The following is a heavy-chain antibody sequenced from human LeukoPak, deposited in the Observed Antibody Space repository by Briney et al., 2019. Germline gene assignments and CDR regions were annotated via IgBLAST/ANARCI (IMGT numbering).Heavy chain of an antibody. J-gene: IGHJ4*02. CDR3: ATAEGTSGYFDFDY. CDR1: GYTLTELS. V-gene: IGHV1-24*01. D-gene: IGHD3-22*01. Sequence: ASVKVSCKVSGYTLTELSMHWVRQAPGKGLEWMGGFDPEDGETIYAQKFQGRVTMTEDTSTDTAYMELSSLRSEDTAVYYCATAEGTSGYFDFDYWGQGILVTVSS. CDR2: FDPEDGET.